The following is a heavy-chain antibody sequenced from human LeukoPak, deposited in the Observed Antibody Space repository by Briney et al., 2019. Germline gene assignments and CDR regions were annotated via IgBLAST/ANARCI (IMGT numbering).Heavy chain of an antibody. V-gene: IGHV4-31*03. Sequence: SQTLSLTCTVSGGSISSPGYYWSWIRQHPGKGLEGIGYINYSGSTYYNPSLESRVTISVDTSKNQFSLKLTSVAAADTAVYYCASGGVYCGAECYLPAFVYWGQGTLVSVSS. CDR1: GGSISSPGYY. J-gene: IGHJ4*02. CDR2: INYSGST. D-gene: IGHD2-21*01. CDR3: ASGGVYCGAECYLPAFVY.